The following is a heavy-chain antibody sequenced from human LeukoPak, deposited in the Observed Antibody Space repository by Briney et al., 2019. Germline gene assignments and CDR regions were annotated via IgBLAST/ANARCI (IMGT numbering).Heavy chain of an antibody. CDR1: GYTFTGYY. CDR3: ARARITIFGVVTVLDP. V-gene: IGHV1-69*13. J-gene: IGHJ5*02. Sequence: SVKVSCKASGYTFTGYYMHWVRQAPGQGLEWMGGIIPIFGTANYAQKFQGRVTITADESTSTAYMELSSLRSEDTAVYYCARARITIFGVVTVLDPWGQGTLVTVSS. D-gene: IGHD3-3*01. CDR2: IIPIFGTA.